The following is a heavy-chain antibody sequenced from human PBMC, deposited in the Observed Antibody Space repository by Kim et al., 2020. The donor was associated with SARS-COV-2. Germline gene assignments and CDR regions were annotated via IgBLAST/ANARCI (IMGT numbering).Heavy chain of an antibody. V-gene: IGHV3-33*01. D-gene: IGHD6-13*01. CDR1: GFTFSSYG. CDR3: ARESSSWYGFYYYYMDV. Sequence: GSLRLSCAASGFTFSSYGMHWVRQAPGKGLEWVAIIWYDGSNKYYADSVKGRFTISRDNSKNTLYLQMNSLRAEDTAVYYCARESSSWYGFYYYYMDVWGKGTTVTVSS. CDR2: IWYDGSNK. J-gene: IGHJ6*03.